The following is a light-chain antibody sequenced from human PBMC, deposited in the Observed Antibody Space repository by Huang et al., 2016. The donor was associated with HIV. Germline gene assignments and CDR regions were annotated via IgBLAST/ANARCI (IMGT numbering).Light chain of an antibody. V-gene: IGKV1-27*01. Sequence: DIQMTQSPSSLSASVGDRVTITCRASQGIRNFVAWYQQKPGKPPKLLILGASTLESGVPSRCSGGGSETEFTLTIRSLQTEDVATYYCQKYSNDPRAFGQGTRVDIK. CDR2: GAS. CDR1: QGIRNF. J-gene: IGKJ1*01. CDR3: QKYSNDPRA.